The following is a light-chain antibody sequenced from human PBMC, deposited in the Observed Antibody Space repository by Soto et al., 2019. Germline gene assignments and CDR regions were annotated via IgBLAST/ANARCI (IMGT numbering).Light chain of an antibody. CDR2: GIT. V-gene: IGLV2-14*03. Sequence: QSALTQPPSVSGAPGQSVTISCIGTRCNIGAGNDVSWYQQLPGKAPKLIVSGITNRPSGVSNRFSGSKSGTTASLTITGLQAEDEADYYCRSFASNRSVLVFGGGTKLTVL. CDR1: RCNIGAGND. CDR3: RSFASNRSVLV. J-gene: IGLJ3*02.